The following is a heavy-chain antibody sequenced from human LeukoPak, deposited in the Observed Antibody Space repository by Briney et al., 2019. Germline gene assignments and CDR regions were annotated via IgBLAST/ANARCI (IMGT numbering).Heavy chain of an antibody. V-gene: IGHV4-59*01. CDR2: VYYSGSA. CDR3: ARTSSNYYYYYMDV. D-gene: IGHD3-16*02. J-gene: IGHJ6*03. CDR1: GGSISSYY. Sequence: TETLSLTCTVSGGSISSYYWSWIRQSPGKGLEWIGYVYYSGSANYNPALKSRVTISVDTSKNQFSLKVTSVNAADTAVYYCARTSSNYYYYYMDVWGKETTVTVSS.